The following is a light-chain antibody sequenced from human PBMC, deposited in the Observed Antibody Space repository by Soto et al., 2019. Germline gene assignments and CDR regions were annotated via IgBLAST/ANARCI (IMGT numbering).Light chain of an antibody. CDR3: SSYAGSNKLL. CDR1: SSDVGGYNY. Sequence: QSVLTQPPSASGSPGQSVTISCTGTSSDVGGYNYVSWYQQHPGKAPKLMIYEVTKRPSGVPDRFSGSKSGNTASLTVSGLEAEDEADYNCSSYAGSNKLLFGGGTKVTVL. V-gene: IGLV2-8*01. J-gene: IGLJ2*01. CDR2: EVT.